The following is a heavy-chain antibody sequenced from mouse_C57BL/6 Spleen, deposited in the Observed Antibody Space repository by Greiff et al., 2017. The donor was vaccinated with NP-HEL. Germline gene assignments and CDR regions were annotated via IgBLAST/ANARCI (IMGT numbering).Heavy chain of an antibody. D-gene: IGHD2-4*01. Sequence: EVQLQQSGAELVRPGASVKLSCTASGFNIKDDYMHWVKQRPEQGLEWIGWIDPENGDTEYASKFQGKATITADTSSHTAYLQLSSLTSEDTAVYYCIDYDGGFAYWGQGTLVTGSA. V-gene: IGHV14-4*01. CDR2: IDPENGDT. J-gene: IGHJ3*01. CDR3: IDYDGGFAY. CDR1: GFNIKDDY.